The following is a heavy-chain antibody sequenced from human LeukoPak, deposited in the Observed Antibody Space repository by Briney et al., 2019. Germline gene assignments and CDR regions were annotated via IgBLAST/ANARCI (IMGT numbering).Heavy chain of an antibody. V-gene: IGHV3-30*03. Sequence: GGSLRLSCAASGFTFSNYGMHWVRQAPGKGLECVALISYDGSNKYYADSVKGRFTLSRDNSKNTLYLQMISLRAEDTAVYYCAYYRSVSYFAYWGQGTLVTVSS. J-gene: IGHJ4*02. CDR3: AYYRSVSYFAY. CDR1: GFTFSNYG. CDR2: ISYDGSNK. D-gene: IGHD3-10*01.